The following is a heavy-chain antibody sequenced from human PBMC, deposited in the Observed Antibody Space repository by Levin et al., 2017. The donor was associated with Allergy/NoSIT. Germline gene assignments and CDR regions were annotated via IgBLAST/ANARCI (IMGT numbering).Heavy chain of an antibody. J-gene: IGHJ4*02. CDR3: ARDHDGEDEYFDF. D-gene: IGHD3-10*01. Sequence: GGSLRLSCAASGFTFRTFWMSWVRQAPGKGPEWVANIKQDGSDKYYVDSVEGRFTVSRDNAKNSLYLQMNSLRVEDTAVYYCARDHDGEDEYFDFRGQGTLVTVSS. V-gene: IGHV3-7*01. CDR1: GFTFRTFW. CDR2: IKQDGSDK.